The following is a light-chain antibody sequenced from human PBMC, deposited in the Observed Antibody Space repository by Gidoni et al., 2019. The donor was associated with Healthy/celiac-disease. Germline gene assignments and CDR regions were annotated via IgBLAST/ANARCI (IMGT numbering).Light chain of an antibody. CDR1: QSVLYTSNSKNY. CDR2: WAS. CDR3: QQYCSPPWT. Sequence: DIVMTQSPDSLAVSLGERATINRKSSQSVLYTSNSKNYLTWYQQKPGQPPKLLIYWASTRESGVPGRFGGSGSGTDFTPTSSSLQADDVAVYYCQQYCSPPWTFGQGTKVEIK. J-gene: IGKJ1*01. V-gene: IGKV4-1*01.